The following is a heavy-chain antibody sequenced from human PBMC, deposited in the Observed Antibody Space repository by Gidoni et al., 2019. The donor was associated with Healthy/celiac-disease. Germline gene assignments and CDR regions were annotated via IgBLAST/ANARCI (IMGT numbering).Heavy chain of an antibody. CDR3: AKREGYCSGGSCFVEGFGVY. D-gene: IGHD2-15*01. CDR1: GFTVSSYG. Sequence: EVQLVESGGGLVQPGGSLRLSCAASGFTVSSYGISWVRQAPGKGLEWVSAISGSGGSTYYADSVKGRFTISRDNSKNTLYLQMNSLRAEDTAVYYCAKREGYCSGGSCFVEGFGVYWGQGTLVTVSS. V-gene: IGHV3-23*04. CDR2: ISGSGGST. J-gene: IGHJ4*02.